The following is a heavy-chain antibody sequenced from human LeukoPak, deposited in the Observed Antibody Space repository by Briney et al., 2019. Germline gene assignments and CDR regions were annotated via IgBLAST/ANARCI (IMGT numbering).Heavy chain of an antibody. D-gene: IGHD3-3*01. CDR2: IIDSGGST. CDR1: GFTFSSSA. J-gene: IGHJ6*02. Sequence: GGSLRLSCAASGFTFSSSAMSWVRQPPGKGLEWVSTIIDSGGSTFYADSVKGRFTISRDNSKNTLYLQMNSLRAEDTAVYYCAKAIRGLRFSPDDWGQGTTVTVSS. V-gene: IGHV3-23*01. CDR3: AKAIRGLRFSPDD.